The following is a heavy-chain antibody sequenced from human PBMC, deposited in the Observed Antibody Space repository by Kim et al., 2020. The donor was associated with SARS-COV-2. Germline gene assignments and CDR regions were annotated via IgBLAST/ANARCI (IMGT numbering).Heavy chain of an antibody. J-gene: IGHJ4*02. CDR1: GFTFSNYA. CDR3: VTRNYYNSGSYYEGAPFDF. Sequence: GGSLRLSCSASGFTFSNYAMHWVRQAPGKGLEYVSAISSDGGSTYYADSVKGRFTISRDNSKNMLYVQMSSLRVEDTAIYYCVTRNYYNSGSYYEGAPFDFWCQGTLVTVSS. CDR2: ISSDGGST. D-gene: IGHD3-10*01. V-gene: IGHV3-64*05.